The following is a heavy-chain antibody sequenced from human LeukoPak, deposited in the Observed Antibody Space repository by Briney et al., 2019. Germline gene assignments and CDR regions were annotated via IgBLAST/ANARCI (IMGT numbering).Heavy chain of an antibody. CDR2: ISAYNGNT. V-gene: IGHV1-18*04. D-gene: IGHD6-19*01. CDR3: ARVTGLYSSEYYFDY. Sequence: GASVKVSCKASGYTFTIYGISWVRQAPGQGLEWMGWISAYNGNTNYAQKLQGRVTMTTDTSTSTAYMELRSLRSDDTAVYYCARVTGLYSSEYYFDYWGQGTLVTVSS. CDR1: GYTFTIYG. J-gene: IGHJ4*02.